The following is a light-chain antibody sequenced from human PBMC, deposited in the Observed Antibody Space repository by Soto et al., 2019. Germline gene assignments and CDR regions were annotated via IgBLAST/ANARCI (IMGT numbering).Light chain of an antibody. CDR1: NSDVGRYDY. J-gene: IGLJ1*01. V-gene: IGLV2-14*03. Sequence: QSALTQPASVSGSPGQSITISCNGTNSDVGRYDYVSWYQQHPGKAPKLTIYEVTNRPSGVSNRFSGSKSGNTASLTISGLQAEDEADYYCSSYATSLYVFGPGTKLTVL. CDR3: SSYATSLYV. CDR2: EVT.